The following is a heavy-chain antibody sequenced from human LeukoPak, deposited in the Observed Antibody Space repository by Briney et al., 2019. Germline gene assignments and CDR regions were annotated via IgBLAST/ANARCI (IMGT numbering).Heavy chain of an antibody. CDR3: GTTVTTLTDY. CDR1: GLSFSDYR. V-gene: IGHV3-21*01. Sequence: TGGSLRLSCAVSGLSFSDYRMIWVRQAPGKGLEWVSSISSSSSYIYYADSVKGRFTISRDNAKNSLYLQMNSLRAEDTAVYYCGTTVTTLTDYWGQGTLVTVSS. CDR2: ISSSSSYI. D-gene: IGHD4-17*01. J-gene: IGHJ4*02.